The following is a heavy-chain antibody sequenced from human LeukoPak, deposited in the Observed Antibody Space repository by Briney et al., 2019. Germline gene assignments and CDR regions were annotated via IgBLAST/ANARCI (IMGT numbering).Heavy chain of an antibody. D-gene: IGHD3-10*01. CDR2: ISTSSSYI. CDR1: RFTFSNYT. J-gene: IGHJ6*03. CDR3: ARDQITMVRGVIIKDYYYYYMDV. V-gene: IGHV3-21*01. Sequence: GGSLRLSCAASRFTFSNYTMNWVRQAPGKGLEWVSSISTSSSYIFYADSVKGRFTISRDNAKNSLYLQMNSLRAEDTAVYYCARDQITMVRGVIIKDYYYYYMDVWGKGTTVTVSS.